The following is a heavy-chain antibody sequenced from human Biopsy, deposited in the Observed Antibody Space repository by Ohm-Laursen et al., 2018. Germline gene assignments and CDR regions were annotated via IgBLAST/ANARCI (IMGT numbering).Heavy chain of an antibody. J-gene: IGHJ6*02. CDR2: ISGGGTI. CDR3: ARDTRWSPYSMDV. CDR1: GFSFSDYH. V-gene: IGHV3-11*01. Sequence: SLRFSCAASGFSFSDYHMRWIRRAPGRGLEWVSYISGGGTIYYGDSMKGRVTISRDNAKNSLYLQMHSLRAEDTAVYYCARDTRWSPYSMDVWGQGTTVTVSS. D-gene: IGHD4-23*01.